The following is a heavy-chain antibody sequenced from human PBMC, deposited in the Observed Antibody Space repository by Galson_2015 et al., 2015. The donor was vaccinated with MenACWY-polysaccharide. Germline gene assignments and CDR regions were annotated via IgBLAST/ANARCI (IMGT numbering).Heavy chain of an antibody. CDR2: ISYDGSNK. J-gene: IGHJ6*02. CDR3: ARAYCDRTPCSGMDV. CDR1: GFTFSSYA. D-gene: IGHD2/OR15-2a*01. Sequence: SLRLSCAASGFTFSSYAIHWVRQAPGKGLEWVAVISYDGSNKYYADSLKGRFTISRDNSKNMLYLQMNSLRAEDTAVYYCARAYCDRTPCSGMDVWGQGTTVTVSS. V-gene: IGHV3-30-3*01.